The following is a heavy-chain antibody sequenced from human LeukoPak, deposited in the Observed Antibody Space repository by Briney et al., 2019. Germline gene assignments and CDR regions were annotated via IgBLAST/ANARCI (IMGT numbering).Heavy chain of an antibody. V-gene: IGHV1-69*05. CDR2: IIPIFGTA. CDR1: GGTFSSYA. Sequence: SVKVSCKASGGTFSSYAISWVRQAPGQGLEWMGRIIPIFGTANYVQKFQGRVTITTDESTSTAYMELSSLRSEDTAVYYCARVLTSNLRGYYFDYWGQGTLVTVSS. CDR3: ARVLTSNLRGYYFDY. D-gene: IGHD4-11*01. J-gene: IGHJ4*02.